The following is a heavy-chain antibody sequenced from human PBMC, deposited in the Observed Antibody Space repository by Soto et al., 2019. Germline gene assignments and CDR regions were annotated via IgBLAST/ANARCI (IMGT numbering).Heavy chain of an antibody. D-gene: IGHD2-8*01. J-gene: IGHJ4*02. CDR1: GFTFDNAW. Sequence: EVQLVESGGGLVKPGGSLRLSCAASGFTFDNAWMSWIRQAPGKGLEWVGRIKSKTDGGTADYAAPVNGRFTISRDDSKNTLFLQMNSLKSEDTAVYYCTTDRGHMYDFDYWGQGTLVPVSS. V-gene: IGHV3-15*01. CDR3: TTDRGHMYDFDY. CDR2: IKSKTDGGTA.